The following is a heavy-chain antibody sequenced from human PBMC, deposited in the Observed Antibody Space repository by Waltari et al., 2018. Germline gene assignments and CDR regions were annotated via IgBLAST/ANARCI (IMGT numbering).Heavy chain of an antibody. CDR2: IKQDGSEK. CDR3: ARAEYQLLGDV. D-gene: IGHD2-2*01. Sequence: EVQLVESGGGLVQPGGSLRLPCAASGFPFSGYWMGWVRQAPGKGLECVANIKQDGSEKYYVDSVKGRFTISRDNAKNSLYLQMNSLRAEDTAVYYCARAEYQLLGDVWGQGTTVTVSS. V-gene: IGHV3-7*01. CDR1: GFPFSGYW. J-gene: IGHJ6*02.